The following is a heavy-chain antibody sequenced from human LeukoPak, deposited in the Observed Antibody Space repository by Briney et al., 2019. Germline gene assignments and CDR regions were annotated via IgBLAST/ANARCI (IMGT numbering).Heavy chain of an antibody. CDR3: ARGYGGYDPGFDY. V-gene: IGHV3-7*01. CDR2: IKQDGSEK. CDR1: GFTFSSYW. D-gene: IGHD5-12*01. Sequence: PGGSLRLSCAVSGFTFSSYWMSWVRQAPGKGLEWVANIKQDGSEKYYVDSVKGRFTISRDNAKNSLYLQMNSLRAEDTAVYYCARGYGGYDPGFDYWGQGTLVTVSS. J-gene: IGHJ4*02.